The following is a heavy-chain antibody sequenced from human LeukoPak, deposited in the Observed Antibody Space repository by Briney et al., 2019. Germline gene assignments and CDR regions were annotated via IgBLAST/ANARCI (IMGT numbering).Heavy chain of an antibody. V-gene: IGHV3-21*01. CDR2: ISSSSSYI. J-gene: IGHJ4*02. D-gene: IGHD2-15*01. CDR3: AGGYCSGGSCYSIY. CDR1: GFTFSSYS. Sequence: PGGSLRLSCAASGFTFSSYSMNWVSQAPGKGLEWVSSISSSSSYIYYADSVKGRFTISRDHAKNSLYLQMNSLRAEDTAVYYCAGGYCSGGSCYSIYWGQGTLVTVSS.